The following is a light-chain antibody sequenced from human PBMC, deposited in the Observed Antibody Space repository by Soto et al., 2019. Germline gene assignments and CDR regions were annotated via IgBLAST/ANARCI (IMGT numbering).Light chain of an antibody. Sequence: EFVLTQSPGTLSLSTGERATLSCLASQSLANSFIAWYQQKPGQAPRLLIYDTSSRASGIPDRFSGSGSGTDFTLTISRLETEDFAVYYCQHYGSSLWTFGQGTKVHIK. J-gene: IGKJ1*01. CDR2: DTS. CDR1: QSLANSF. CDR3: QHYGSSLWT. V-gene: IGKV3-20*01.